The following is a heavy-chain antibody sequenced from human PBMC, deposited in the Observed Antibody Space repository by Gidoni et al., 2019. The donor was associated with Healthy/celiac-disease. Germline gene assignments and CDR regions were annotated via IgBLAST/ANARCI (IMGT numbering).Heavy chain of an antibody. CDR3: ARDLTPGYSSGWYDY. CDR2: ISYDGSNK. D-gene: IGHD6-19*01. J-gene: IGHJ4*02. Sequence: QVQLVESGGGVVQPGRSLRLPCAAHGFTFSSYAMHWVRQAPGKGLEWVAVISYDGSNKYYADSVKGRFTISRDNSKNTLYLQMNSLRAEDTAVYYCARDLTPGYSSGWYDYWGQGTLVTVSS. CDR1: GFTFSSYA. V-gene: IGHV3-30-3*01.